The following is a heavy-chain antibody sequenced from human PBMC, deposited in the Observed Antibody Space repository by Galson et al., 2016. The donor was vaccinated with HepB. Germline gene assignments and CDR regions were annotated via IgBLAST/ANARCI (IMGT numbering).Heavy chain of an antibody. CDR1: GFTFTSYA. D-gene: IGHD5-24*01. Sequence: SLRLSCAASGFTFTSYAMSWVRQAPGKGLEWVSGISDSGGSTYYAYSGKGRFTFSRDNSKNTLYLQMKRLRAEDTAVYYCAKDYVDMSTGPGLRRGTYYFDYWGQGTLVTVSS. J-gene: IGHJ4*02. CDR2: ISDSGGST. V-gene: IGHV3-23*01. CDR3: AKDYVDMSTGPGLRRGTYYFDY.